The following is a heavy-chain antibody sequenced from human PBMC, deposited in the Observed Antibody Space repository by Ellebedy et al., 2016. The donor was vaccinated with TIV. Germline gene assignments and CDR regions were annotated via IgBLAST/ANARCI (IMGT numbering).Heavy chain of an antibody. CDR2: IYSGGSI. J-gene: IGHJ3*02. CDR3: ARDYGVRGATFDI. CDR1: GLTVSTNY. D-gene: IGHD3-10*01. Sequence: PGGSLRLSCEASGLTVSTNYIRWVRQAPGKGLERVSVIYSGGSIFYADSVKGRFTISRDNSRNTVYLQMNSLRVEDTDVYYCARDYGVRGATFDIWGQGTMVTVSS. V-gene: IGHV3-66*01.